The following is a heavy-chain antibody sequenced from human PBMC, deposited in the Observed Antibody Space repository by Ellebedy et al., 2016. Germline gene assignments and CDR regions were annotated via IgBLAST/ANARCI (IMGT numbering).Heavy chain of an antibody. CDR1: GFAFNNYA. J-gene: IGHJ6*02. D-gene: IGHD2-2*01. CDR3: ARDRRCSSTNCYLHYYYYGMDV. V-gene: IGHV3-23*01. Sequence: GESLKISXAASGFAFNNYAMSWVRQAPGKGLEWVSGISGSGATTYYADSVRGRFTISRDNSMNTLYLQMNSLRAEDTAVYYCARDRRCSSTNCYLHYYYYGMDVWGQGTTVTVSS. CDR2: ISGSGATT.